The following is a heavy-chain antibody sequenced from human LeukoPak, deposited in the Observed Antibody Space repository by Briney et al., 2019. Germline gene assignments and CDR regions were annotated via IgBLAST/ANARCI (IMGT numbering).Heavy chain of an antibody. CDR2: VYYTGRT. D-gene: IGHD1-26*01. Sequence: SETLSLTCTVSGDSISSASSYWAWVRQPPGKGLEWIGTVYYTGRTYDNPSLKSRISISIDTSSNQFSLKVASVSAADTAVYYCASTHAGRYYTTFDSWGQGTLVTVSS. CDR3: ASTHAGRYYTTFDS. CDR1: GDSISSASSY. V-gene: IGHV4-39*01. J-gene: IGHJ4*02.